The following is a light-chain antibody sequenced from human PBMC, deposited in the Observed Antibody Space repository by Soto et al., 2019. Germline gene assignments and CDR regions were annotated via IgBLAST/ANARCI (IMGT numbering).Light chain of an antibody. V-gene: IGLV2-14*01. Sequence: QSALTQPASVSGSPGQSITISCTGTSSDVGTYNFVSWYRQHPVKAPILIIFDVSSRPSGISNRFSGSKSGNTASLTISGVHAEDEADYYCRSYANSDTVIFGGGTKLTVL. CDR3: RSYANSDTVI. CDR2: DVS. J-gene: IGLJ2*01. CDR1: SSDVGTYNF.